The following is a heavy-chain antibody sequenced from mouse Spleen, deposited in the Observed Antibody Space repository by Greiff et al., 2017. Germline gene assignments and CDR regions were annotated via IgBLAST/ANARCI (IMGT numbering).Heavy chain of an antibody. J-gene: IGHJ2*01. Sequence: VQLQQPGAELVKPGASVKMSCKASGYTFTSYWITWVKQRPGQGLEWIGDIYPGSGSTNYNEKFKSKATLTVDTSSSTAYMQLSSLTSEDSAVYYCARGDLLWLRRGGFDYWGQGTTLTVSS. CDR1: GYTFTSYW. CDR3: ARGDLLWLRRGGFDY. CDR2: IYPGSGST. D-gene: IGHD2-2*01. V-gene: IGHV1-55*01.